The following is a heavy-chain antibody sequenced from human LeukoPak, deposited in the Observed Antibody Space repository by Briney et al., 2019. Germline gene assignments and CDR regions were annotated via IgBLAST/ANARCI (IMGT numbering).Heavy chain of an antibody. D-gene: IGHD3-10*02. V-gene: IGHV4-31*01. Sequence: SQTLSLTCTVSGVSISRSDYWSWIRQAPGKGLEWVGYIHYTGATYYNPSLRSQLTLSLDTSKNQFSLKLSSVTAADTAVYYCAREVDVPSTSDGFDIWGQGTVVTVSS. CDR1: GVSISRSDY. J-gene: IGHJ3*02. CDR3: AREVDVPSTSDGFDI. CDR2: IHYTGAT.